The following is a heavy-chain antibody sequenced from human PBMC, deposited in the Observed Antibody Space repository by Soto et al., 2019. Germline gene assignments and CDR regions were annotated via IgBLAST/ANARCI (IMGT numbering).Heavy chain of an antibody. CDR1: GVSISSSGHY. CDR3: ARRGFRSGYGGLYNWFDP. V-gene: IGHV4-39*01. CDR2: IYYSGST. D-gene: IGHD5-18*01. Sequence: SETLSRTCTVSGVSISSSGHYWGWVRQSPGKGLEWTGSIYYSGSTYYNPSLRSRVTISVDTSKNQFSLGLTSVTAADPGVYFCARRGFRSGYGGLYNWFDPWGQGTLVTVSS. J-gene: IGHJ5*02.